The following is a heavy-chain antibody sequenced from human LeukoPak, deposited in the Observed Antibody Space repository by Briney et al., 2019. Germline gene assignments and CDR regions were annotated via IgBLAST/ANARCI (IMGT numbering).Heavy chain of an antibody. J-gene: IGHJ3*02. CDR3: AATTMNVAASGAFDI. V-gene: IGHV1-58*01. CDR1: GFTFTSSA. D-gene: IGHD3-10*01. Sequence: SVKVSCKASGFTFTSSAVQWVRQARGQRLEWIGWIVVGSGNTNYAQKFQERVTITRDMSTSTAYMELSSPRSEDTAAYYCAATTMNVAASGAFDIWGQGTMVTVSS. CDR2: IVVGSGNT.